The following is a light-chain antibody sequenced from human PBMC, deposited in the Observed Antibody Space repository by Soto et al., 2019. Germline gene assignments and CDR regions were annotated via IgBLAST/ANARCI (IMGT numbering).Light chain of an antibody. CDR2: DTS. Sequence: EIVLMQSPGILSLSPGERVTLSCRASQSFCSNCLAWFQQKPGQAPRLLIFDTSSRATGTPDRFTGSGSGTDFTLTISRLEPEDFAVYYCQQYGGSPMWTFGQGTKVDIK. V-gene: IGKV3-20*01. CDR3: QQYGGSPMWT. CDR1: QSFCSNC. J-gene: IGKJ1*01.